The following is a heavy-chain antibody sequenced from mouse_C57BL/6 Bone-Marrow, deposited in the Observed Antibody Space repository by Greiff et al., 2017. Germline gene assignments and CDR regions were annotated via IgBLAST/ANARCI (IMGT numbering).Heavy chain of an antibody. CDR3: ARRTPYWYFDV. D-gene: IGHD2-14*01. CDR2: IDPSESYT. J-gene: IGHJ1*03. CDR1: GYTFHSYW. Sequence: VQLQQPGAELVRPGTSVKLSCKASGYTFHSYWMQWVTQRPGQGLEWIGVIDPSESYTNYNQKFKGKATLTVDTSSSTAYMQLNSLTSEDTAVYYCARRTPYWYFDVWGTGTTVTVSS. V-gene: IGHV1-59*01.